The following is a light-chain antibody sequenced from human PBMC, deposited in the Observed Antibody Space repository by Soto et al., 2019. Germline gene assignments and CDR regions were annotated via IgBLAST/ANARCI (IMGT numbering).Light chain of an antibody. CDR3: QQYGSSIT. CDR1: QRVSSSY. V-gene: IGKV3-20*01. J-gene: IGKJ5*01. CDR2: GAS. Sequence: EIVLTQPPGTLSLSPGEIATLSCRASQRVSSSYLAWYQQKPGQAPRLLIYGASSRATGIPDRFSGSGSGTDFTLTISRLEPEDFAVYYCQQYGSSITFGQGTRLEIK.